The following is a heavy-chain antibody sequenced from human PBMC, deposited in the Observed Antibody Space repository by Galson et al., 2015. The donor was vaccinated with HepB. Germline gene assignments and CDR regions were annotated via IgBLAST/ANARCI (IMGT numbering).Heavy chain of an antibody. CDR3: ARGKEGLLAPLDY. Sequence: SLRLSCAASGFTFSSYGMHWVRQAPGKGLEWVAVIWYDGSNKYYADSVKGRFTISRDNSKNTLYLQMNSLRAEDTAVYYCARGKEGLLAPLDYWGQGTLVTVSS. J-gene: IGHJ4*02. V-gene: IGHV3-33*01. CDR2: IWYDGSNK. D-gene: IGHD2-15*01. CDR1: GFTFSSYG.